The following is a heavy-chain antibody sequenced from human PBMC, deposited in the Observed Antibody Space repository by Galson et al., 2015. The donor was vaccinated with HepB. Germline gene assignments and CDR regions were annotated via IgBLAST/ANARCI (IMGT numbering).Heavy chain of an antibody. D-gene: IGHD2-2*02. V-gene: IGHV1-18*04. Sequence: SVKVSCKASGYTFTSYGISWVRQAPGQGLEWMGWISAYNGNTNYAQKLQGRVTMTEDTSTDTAYMELSSLRSEDTAVYYCATDVPNTDYYGMDVWGQGTTVTVSS. CDR1: GYTFTSYG. J-gene: IGHJ6*02. CDR2: ISAYNGNT. CDR3: ATDVPNTDYYGMDV.